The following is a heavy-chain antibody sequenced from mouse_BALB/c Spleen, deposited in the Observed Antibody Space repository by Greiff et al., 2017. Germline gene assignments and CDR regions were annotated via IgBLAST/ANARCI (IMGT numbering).Heavy chain of an antibody. CDR3: ATSYYRSEKEFAY. D-gene: IGHD2-14*01. CDR2: ISYSGST. Sequence: EVKLQESGPGLVKPSQSLSLTCTVTGYSITSDYAWNWIRQFPGNKLEWMGYISYSGSTSYNPSLKSRISITRDTSKNQFFLQLNSVTTEDTATYYCATSYYRSEKEFAYWGQGTLVTVSA. V-gene: IGHV3-2*02. CDR1: GYSITSDYA. J-gene: IGHJ3*01.